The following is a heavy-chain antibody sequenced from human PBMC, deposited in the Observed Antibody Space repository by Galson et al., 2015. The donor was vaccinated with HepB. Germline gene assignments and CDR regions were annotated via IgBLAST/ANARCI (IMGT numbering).Heavy chain of an antibody. CDR2: IKQDGSEK. CDR1: GFTFSSYW. Sequence: SLRLSCAASGFTFSSYWMSWVRQAPGKGLEWVANIKQDGSEKYYVDSVKGRFTISRDNAKNSLYLQMNSLRAEDTAVYYCARAYYYDSSGYDYWGQGTLVTVSS. J-gene: IGHJ4*02. CDR3: ARAYYYDSSGYDY. V-gene: IGHV3-7*03. D-gene: IGHD3-22*01.